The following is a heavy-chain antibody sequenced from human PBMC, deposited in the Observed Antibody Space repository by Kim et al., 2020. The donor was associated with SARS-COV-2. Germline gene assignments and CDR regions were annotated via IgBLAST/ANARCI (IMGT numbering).Heavy chain of an antibody. Sequence: GESLKISCKGSGYSLTSYWIGWVRQMPGKGLEWMGIIYPGDSDTRYSPSFQGQVTISADKSISTAYLQWSSLKASDTAMYYCARHRALLWFGELLAFDIWGQGTMVTVSS. J-gene: IGHJ3*02. CDR3: ARHRALLWFGELLAFDI. CDR2: IYPGDSDT. CDR1: GYSLTSYW. D-gene: IGHD3-10*01. V-gene: IGHV5-51*01.